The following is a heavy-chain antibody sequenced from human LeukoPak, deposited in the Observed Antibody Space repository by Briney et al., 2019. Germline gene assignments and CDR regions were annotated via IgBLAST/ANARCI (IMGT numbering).Heavy chain of an antibody. CDR2: IYYSGST. CDR3: ARGSDPILPDY. J-gene: IGHJ4*02. D-gene: IGHD3-3*01. Sequence: PSETLSLTCTVSDDSINGYYWNWIRQPPGKGLEWIGYIYYSGSTNYNLSLKSRVTISVDTSKNQFSLKLSSVTAADTAVYYCARGSDPILPDYWGQGTLVTVSS. CDR1: DDSINGYY. V-gene: IGHV4-59*01.